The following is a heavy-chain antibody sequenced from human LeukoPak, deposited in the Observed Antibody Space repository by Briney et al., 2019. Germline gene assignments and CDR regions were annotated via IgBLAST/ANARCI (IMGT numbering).Heavy chain of an antibody. CDR2: ISAYNGNT. D-gene: IGHD3-10*01. V-gene: IGHV1-18*01. CDR3: ARARVITMVRGVYYYYYYGMDV. CDR1: GYTFTSYG. J-gene: IGHJ6*02. Sequence: ASVKVSCKASGYTFTSYGISWVRQAPGQGLEWMGWISAYNGNTNYAQKLQGRVTMTTDTSTSTAYMELRSLRSDDTAVYYCARARVITMVRGVYYYYYYGMDVWGQGTTVTVSS.